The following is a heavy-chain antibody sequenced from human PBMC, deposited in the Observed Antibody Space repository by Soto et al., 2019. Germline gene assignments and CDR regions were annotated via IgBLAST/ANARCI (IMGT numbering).Heavy chain of an antibody. CDR3: ARGPLYYDFWSGYRPTYYGMDV. D-gene: IGHD3-3*01. CDR1: GGSISSYY. Sequence: QVQLQESGPGLVKPSETLSLTCTVSGGSISSYYWSWIRQPPGKGLEWIGYIYYSGSTNYNPSLKSRVTISVDTSKNQFSLKLSSVTAADTAVYYCARGPLYYDFWSGYRPTYYGMDVWGQGTTVTVSS. V-gene: IGHV4-59*01. J-gene: IGHJ6*02. CDR2: IYYSGST.